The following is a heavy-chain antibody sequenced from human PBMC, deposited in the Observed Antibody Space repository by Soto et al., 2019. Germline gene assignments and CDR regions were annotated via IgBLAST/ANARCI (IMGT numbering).Heavy chain of an antibody. CDR2: IIPMLDIT. CDR3: TLGSWSAETFDI. CDR1: GGTFSTYT. D-gene: IGHD6-13*01. V-gene: IGHV1-69*02. J-gene: IGHJ3*02. Sequence: SVKVSCKASGGTFSTYTIIWVRQAPGQGLEWMGRIIPMLDITNTAQSFQGRVMITADKSTSKAYLELSALRSDDTAIYFCTLGSWSAETFDIWGRGTMVTVSS.